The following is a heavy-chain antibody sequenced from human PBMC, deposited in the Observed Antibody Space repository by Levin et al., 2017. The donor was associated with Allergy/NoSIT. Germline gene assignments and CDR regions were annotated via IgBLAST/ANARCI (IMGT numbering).Heavy chain of an antibody. D-gene: IGHD3-16*02. CDR3: ARRVRYYDYVWGSYRYTWFDP. CDR2: IHNSGGT. CDR1: GGSLGGYY. J-gene: IGHJ5*02. Sequence: SQTLSLTCAVYGGSLGGYYWTWIRQPPGRGLEWIGEIHNSGGTNYNPSLKSRVTISLDTSKNQFSLKLRSVTAADRAVYYCARRVRYYDYVWGSYRYTWFDPWGQGTLVTVSS. V-gene: IGHV4-34*01.